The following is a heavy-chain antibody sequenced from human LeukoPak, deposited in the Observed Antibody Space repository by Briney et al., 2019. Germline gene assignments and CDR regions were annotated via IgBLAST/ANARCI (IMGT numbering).Heavy chain of an antibody. V-gene: IGHV4-59*01. CDR1: GXTISNYY. CDR2: IDYSGST. CDR3: ARDRRRDLLHAFDI. Sequence: PSETLSLTCTVSGXTISNYYWSWTRQPPGKGLEWITYIDYSGSTNYNPSLKSRVTISVDASKNQFSLKLSSVTPADTAVYYCARDRRRDLLHAFDIWGQGTMVTVSS. D-gene: IGHD1-26*01. J-gene: IGHJ3*02.